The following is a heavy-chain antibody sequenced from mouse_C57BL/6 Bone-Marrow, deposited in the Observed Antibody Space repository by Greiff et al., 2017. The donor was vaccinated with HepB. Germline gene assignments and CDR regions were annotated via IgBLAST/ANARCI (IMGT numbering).Heavy chain of an antibody. CDR2: IHPNSGST. J-gene: IGHJ4*01. CDR1: GYTFTSYW. CDR3: ARREVIYDGYYYAMDY. Sequence: VQLQQPGAELVKPGASVKLSCKASGYTFTSYWMHWVKQRPGQGLEWIGMIHPNSGSTNYNEKFKSKATLTVDKSSRTAYMQLSSLTSEDSAVYYCARREVIYDGYYYAMDYWGQGTSVTVSS. V-gene: IGHV1-64*01. D-gene: IGHD2-3*01.